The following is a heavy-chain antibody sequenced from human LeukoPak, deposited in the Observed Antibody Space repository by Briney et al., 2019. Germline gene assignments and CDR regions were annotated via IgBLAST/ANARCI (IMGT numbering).Heavy chain of an antibody. Sequence: GASVKVSCKASGYIFTNYGISWVRQAPGQGLEWVGWISGYNDNAHYAQKLQGRVTMTRETSTSTVYMELRSLSSDDTAIYYCARDGNDVMDYWGQGTQVTVSP. D-gene: IGHD1-1*01. CDR3: ARDGNDVMDY. CDR2: ISGYNDNA. CDR1: GYIFTNYG. J-gene: IGHJ4*02. V-gene: IGHV1-18*01.